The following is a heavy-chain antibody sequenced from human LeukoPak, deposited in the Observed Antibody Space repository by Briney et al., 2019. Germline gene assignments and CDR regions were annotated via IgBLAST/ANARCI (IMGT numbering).Heavy chain of an antibody. CDR2: INPNSGGT. CDR1: GYTFTAYY. D-gene: IGHD5-18*01. V-gene: IGHV1-2*02. Sequence: GASVKVSCKASGYTFTAYYMNWVRQAPGQGLEWMGWINPNSGGTNFAQKFQGRVTLTRDTSISTAYMELSGLRSDDTAVYYCARDPYSNYFDYWGQGTLVTVSS. CDR3: ARDPYSNYFDY. J-gene: IGHJ4*02.